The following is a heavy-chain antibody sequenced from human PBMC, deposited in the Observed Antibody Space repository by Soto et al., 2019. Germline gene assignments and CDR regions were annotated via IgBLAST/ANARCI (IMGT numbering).Heavy chain of an antibody. V-gene: IGHV2-5*01. CDR2: IYYNDDR. Sequence: SGPTLVNPTQTLTLTCTFSGFSFTTAGVAVGWIRQTPGGALEWLTLIYYNDDRRFSPSLKTRLTITGDTSKNQVVLSLTNVDPGDTATYFCAHSDGGYEIIYFDFWGQVIPVPVS. J-gene: IGHJ4*02. CDR3: AHSDGGYEIIYFDF. D-gene: IGHD5-12*01. CDR1: GFSFTTAGVA.